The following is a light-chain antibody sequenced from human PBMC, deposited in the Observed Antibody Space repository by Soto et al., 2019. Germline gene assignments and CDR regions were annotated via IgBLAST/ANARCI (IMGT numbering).Light chain of an antibody. CDR3: QQYYSYPV. CDR1: QGISSY. CDR2: AAS. J-gene: IGKJ4*01. Sequence: IRMTQSPSSFSASTGDRVTITCRASQGISSYLAWYQQKPGKAPKLLIYAASTLQSGVPSRFSGSGSGTDFTLTISCLQSEDFATYYCQQYYSYPVFGGGTKVEIK. V-gene: IGKV1-8*01.